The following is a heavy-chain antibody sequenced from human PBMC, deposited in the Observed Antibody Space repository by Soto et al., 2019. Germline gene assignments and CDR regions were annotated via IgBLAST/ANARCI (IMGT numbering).Heavy chain of an antibody. D-gene: IGHD3-3*01. CDR3: ARTPRLLRFLEWFLYFDY. J-gene: IGHJ4*02. CDR2: ISSSGSTI. CDR1: GFTFSDYY. V-gene: IGHV3-11*01. Sequence: GGSLRLSCAASGFTFSDYYMSWIRQAPGKGLEWVSYISSSGSTIYYADSVKGRFTISRDNAKNSLYLQMNSLRAEDTAVYYCARTPRLLRFLEWFLYFDYWGQGTLVTVSS.